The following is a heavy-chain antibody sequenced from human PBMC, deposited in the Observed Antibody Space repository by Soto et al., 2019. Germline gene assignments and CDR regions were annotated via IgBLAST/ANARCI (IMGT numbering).Heavy chain of an antibody. V-gene: IGHV3-15*07. CDR3: TNDLTGYYYGMDV. Sequence: GGSLRLSCAASGLTFSNAWMNWVRQAPGKGLEWVGRIKSKTDGGTTDYAAPVKGRFTISRDDSKNTLYLQMNSLKTEDTAVYYCTNDLTGYYYGMDVWGQGTTVTVSS. D-gene: IGHD1-1*01. CDR2: IKSKTDGGTT. J-gene: IGHJ6*02. CDR1: GLTFSNAW.